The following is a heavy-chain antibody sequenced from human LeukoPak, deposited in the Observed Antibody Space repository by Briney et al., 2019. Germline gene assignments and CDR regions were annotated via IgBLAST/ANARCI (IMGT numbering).Heavy chain of an antibody. CDR1: GYTFTNYY. D-gene: IGHD3-16*01. V-gene: IGHV1-2*02. CDR3: ATQRGSYLWGTDFDY. Sequence: ASAKVSCKASGYTFTNYYMHWVRQAPGQGLEWIGWINPNSGDTKYSQKFQGRVTMTSDTSSSTAYMELSRLRSDDTAVYYCATQRGSYLWGTDFDYWGQGTLVTVSS. J-gene: IGHJ4*02. CDR2: INPNSGDT.